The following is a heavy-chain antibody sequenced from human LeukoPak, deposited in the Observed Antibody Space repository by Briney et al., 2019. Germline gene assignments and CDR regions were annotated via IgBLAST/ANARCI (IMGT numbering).Heavy chain of an antibody. D-gene: IGHD3-10*01. V-gene: IGHV3-7*01. Sequence: GGSLRLSCAASGFTFSNYWMSWVRQAPGKGLECVANIRQDGSEKYHVDSVKGRFTISRDNAKNSLYLQMKSLRVEDTAVYFCARDRRYYEYFDARGQGALVTVSS. CDR3: ARDRRYYEYFDA. CDR1: GFTFSNYW. CDR2: IRQDGSEK. J-gene: IGHJ4*02.